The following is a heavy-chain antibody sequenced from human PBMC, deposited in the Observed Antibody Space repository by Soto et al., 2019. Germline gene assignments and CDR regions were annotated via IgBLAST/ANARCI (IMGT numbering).Heavy chain of an antibody. CDR2: IYYSGST. D-gene: IGHD6-13*01. CDR1: GGSISSSSYY. V-gene: IGHV4-39*01. J-gene: IGHJ4*02. CDR3: ARRGIAAAVNFDY. Sequence: SETLSLTCTVSGGSISSSSYYWGWIRQPPGKGLEWIGSIYYSGSTYYNPSLKSRVTISVDTSKNQFSLKLSSVTAADTAVYYCARRGIAAAVNFDYWGQGTLVTVSS.